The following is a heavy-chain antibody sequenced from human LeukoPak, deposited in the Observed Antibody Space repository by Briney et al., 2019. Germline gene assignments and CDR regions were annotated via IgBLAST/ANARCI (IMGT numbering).Heavy chain of an antibody. CDR2: VYNSGTT. CDR3: ARDTYSGTYAGSGAGY. CDR1: GGSVSSANYY. Sequence: SETLSLTCTVSGGSVSSANYYWSWLRQPPGRGLEWIGYVYNSGTTSYNPSLKSRVTISLDMSKNQFSLKLPSVTAADTAVYYCARDTYSGTYAGSGAGYWGLGTLVTVSS. J-gene: IGHJ4*02. V-gene: IGHV4-61*01. D-gene: IGHD1-26*01.